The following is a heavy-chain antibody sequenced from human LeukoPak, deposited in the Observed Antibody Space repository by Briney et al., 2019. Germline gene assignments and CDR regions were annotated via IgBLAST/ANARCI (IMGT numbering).Heavy chain of an antibody. CDR3: ARGGYYGSGNDFRFDP. CDR1: GGSISSYY. J-gene: IGHJ5*02. V-gene: IGHV4-59*01. D-gene: IGHD3-10*01. CDR2: IHYTGST. Sequence: SETLSLTCTASGGSISSYYWSWIRQSPGKGLECIGYIHYTGSTNYNPSLKSRVTISVETSQNQFSLKLKSVTAADTAVYYCARGGYYGSGNDFRFDPWGQGTLVTVSS.